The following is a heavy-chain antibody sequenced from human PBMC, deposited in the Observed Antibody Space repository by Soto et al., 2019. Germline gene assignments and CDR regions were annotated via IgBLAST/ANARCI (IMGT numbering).Heavy chain of an antibody. CDR2: ISGTSDYI. J-gene: IGHJ4*02. Sequence: PGGSLRLSCAASGFTFSISSMNWVRQAPGKGLEWVSSISGTSDYISYADSVKGRFAISRDNAKNSLYLQMNSLRAEDTAVYYCARVITPPYSSGWYLAGSYYFDYWGQGTLVTVSS. CDR3: ARVITPPYSSGWYLAGSYYFDY. CDR1: GFTFSISS. D-gene: IGHD6-19*01. V-gene: IGHV3-21*01.